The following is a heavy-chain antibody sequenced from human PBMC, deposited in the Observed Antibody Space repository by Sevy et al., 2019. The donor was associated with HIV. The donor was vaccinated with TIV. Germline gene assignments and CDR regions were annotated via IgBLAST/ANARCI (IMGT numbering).Heavy chain of an antibody. J-gene: IGHJ4*02. CDR3: ARGSFCSGYRREFAY. V-gene: IGHV4-59*01. CDR1: GDSISNDY. Sequence: SGTLSLSCTVSGDSISNDYWSWIRQPPGKGLEWIGYIYYSGSTNYNPYPKSRVTISLDTSKNQFPVKLSSVTAADTAVYYSARGSFCSGYRREFAYWGQGTLVTASS. CDR2: IYYSGST. D-gene: IGHD5-12*01.